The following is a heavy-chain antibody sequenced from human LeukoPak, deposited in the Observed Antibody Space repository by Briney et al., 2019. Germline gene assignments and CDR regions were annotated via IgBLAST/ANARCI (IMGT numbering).Heavy chain of an antibody. CDR3: AKLWADVWGSYRFDY. J-gene: IGHJ4*02. D-gene: IGHD3-16*02. V-gene: IGHV3-23*01. CDR2: ISGSGGST. Sequence: EGSLRLSCAASGFTFSSYAMSWVRQAPGKGLEWVSAISGSGGSTYYADSVKGRFTISRDNSKNTLYLQMNSLRAEDTAVYYRAKLWADVWGSYRFDYWGQGTLVTVSS. CDR1: GFTFSSYA.